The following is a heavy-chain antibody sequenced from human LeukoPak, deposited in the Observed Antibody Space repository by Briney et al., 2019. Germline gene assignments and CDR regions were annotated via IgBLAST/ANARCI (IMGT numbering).Heavy chain of an antibody. D-gene: IGHD6-25*01. J-gene: IGHJ4*02. CDR2: MNPNNGDR. V-gene: IGHV1-8*03. CDR1: GYTFTNYH. CDR3: ARTTSFTASGYDY. Sequence: ASVTLSCKASGYTFTNYHINWVRQATGQGLEWMGWMNPNNGDRGYAQKLQGRVTITQDTSISTSYMELRSLRSDDTAVYFCARTTSFTASGYDYWGQGTLVTVSS.